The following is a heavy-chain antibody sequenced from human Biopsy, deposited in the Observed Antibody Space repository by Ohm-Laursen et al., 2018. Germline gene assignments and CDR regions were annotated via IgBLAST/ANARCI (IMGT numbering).Heavy chain of an antibody. CDR3: ARGSNDFGGLYFPR. J-gene: IGHJ4*02. D-gene: IGHD4-23*01. Sequence: SDTLSLTCPVSGDSISSYYWSWIRQPPGKGLEWIGYVYYTGSTDYNPSLQSRVTISVDTSRNHFSLRLSSLTAADTAVYYCARGSNDFGGLYFPRWGQGTLLTVSS. CDR1: GDSISSYY. V-gene: IGHV4-59*07. CDR2: VYYTGST.